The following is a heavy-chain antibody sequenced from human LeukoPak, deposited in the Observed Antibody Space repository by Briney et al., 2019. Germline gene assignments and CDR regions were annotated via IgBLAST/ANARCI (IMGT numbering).Heavy chain of an antibody. CDR1: GDSVSTVYSA. D-gene: IGHD2-2*01. V-gene: IGHV6-1*01. CDR3: ARDKYHLDY. J-gene: IGHJ4*02. Sequence: SQTLSLTCAISGDSVSTVYSAWNWIRQSPSGGLEWLGRTYYRSKWNYDYAISVQSRITINPDTSKNQFPLQLNSVTPEDTAVYYCARDKYHLDYWGPGTLVTVSS. CDR2: TYYRSKWNY.